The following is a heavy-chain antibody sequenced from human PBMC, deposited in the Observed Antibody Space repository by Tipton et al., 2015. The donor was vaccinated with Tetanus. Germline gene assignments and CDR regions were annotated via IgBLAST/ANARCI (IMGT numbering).Heavy chain of an antibody. CDR1: GGSISSSNW. CDR2: IYHSGST. D-gene: IGHD1-1*01. CDR3: ACTWSGSYYLYGMDV. V-gene: IGHV4-4*02. Sequence: TLSLTCAVSGGSISSSNWWSWVRQPPGKGLEWIGEIYHSGSTNYNPSLKSRVTISVDKSKNQFSLKLSSVTAADTAVYYCACTWSGSYYLYGMDVWGQGTTVTVSS. J-gene: IGHJ6*02.